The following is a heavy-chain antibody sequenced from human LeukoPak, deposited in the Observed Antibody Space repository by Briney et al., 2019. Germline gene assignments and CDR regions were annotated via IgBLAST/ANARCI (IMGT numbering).Heavy chain of an antibody. Sequence: GESLKIPCQGSGYSFTSYWIGWVRQMPGKGLEWMGIIYPGDSDTRYSPSFQGQVTISADKSISTAYLQWSSLKASDTAMYYCARYIAAAAKTVYFDYWGQGTLVTVSS. D-gene: IGHD6-13*01. J-gene: IGHJ4*02. CDR1: GYSFTSYW. V-gene: IGHV5-51*01. CDR2: IYPGDSDT. CDR3: ARYIAAAAKTVYFDY.